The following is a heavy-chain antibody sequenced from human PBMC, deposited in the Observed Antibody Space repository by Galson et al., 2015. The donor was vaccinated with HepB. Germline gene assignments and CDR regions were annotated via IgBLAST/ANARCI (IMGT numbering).Heavy chain of an antibody. CDR3: ARDSSGWNEKNWFDP. D-gene: IGHD6-25*01. CDR2: INPNSGGT. J-gene: IGHJ5*02. CDR1: GYTFSDYY. V-gene: IGHV1-2*02. Sequence: SVKVSCKASGYTFSDYYIYWVRQAPGQGLEWMGWINPNSGGTNCAQSFQDRVTMTSDTSISTAYMELSSLRFDDTAVYYCARDSSGWNEKNWFDPWGQGSLVIVSS.